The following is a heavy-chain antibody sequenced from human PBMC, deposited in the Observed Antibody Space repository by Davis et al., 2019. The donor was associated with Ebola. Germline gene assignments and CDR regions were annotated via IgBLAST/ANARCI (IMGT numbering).Heavy chain of an antibody. V-gene: IGHV3-30-3*01. CDR2: ISYDGSNK. CDR1: GFTFSSYA. Sequence: SLHISCPASGFTFSSYAMHWVRQAPGKGLEWVAVISYDGSNKYYADAVKGRFTISRDNSKNTRYLQMNSLRAEDTAVYYCARGAAAAAGYYYYGMDVWGQGTTVTVSS. J-gene: IGHJ6*02. D-gene: IGHD6-13*01. CDR3: ARGAAAAAGYYYYGMDV.